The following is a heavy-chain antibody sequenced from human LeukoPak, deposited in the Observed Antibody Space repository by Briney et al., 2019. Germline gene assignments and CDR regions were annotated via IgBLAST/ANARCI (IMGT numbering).Heavy chain of an antibody. D-gene: IGHD5-18*01. CDR2: TYYRSKWYN. CDR3: ARDRREIKLWPREYYYYYMDV. V-gene: IGHV6-1*01. Sequence: SQTLSLTCAISGDSVSSNSAAWNWIRQSPSRGLEWLGRTYYRSKWYNDYAVSVKSRITINPDTSKNQFSLQLNSVTPEDTAVYYCARDRREIKLWPREYYYYYMDVWGKGTTVTISS. CDR1: GDSVSSNSAA. J-gene: IGHJ6*03.